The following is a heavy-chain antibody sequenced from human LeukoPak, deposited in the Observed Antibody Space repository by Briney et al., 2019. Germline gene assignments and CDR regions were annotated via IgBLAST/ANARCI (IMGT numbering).Heavy chain of an antibody. Sequence: TGGSLRLSCAASGFTFSSYVMSWVRQAPGEGLEWVSTISGTGGGTYYADSVQGRFTISRDNSKNMLYLQMNSLRAEDTAVYFCASPRGWHGYGAYDIWGQGTMVTVSS. V-gene: IGHV3-23*01. CDR3: ASPRGWHGYGAYDI. CDR2: ISGTGGGT. CDR1: GFTFSSYV. J-gene: IGHJ3*02. D-gene: IGHD6-19*01.